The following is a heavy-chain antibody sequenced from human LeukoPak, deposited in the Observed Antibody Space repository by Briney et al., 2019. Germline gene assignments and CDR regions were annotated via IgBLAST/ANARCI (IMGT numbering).Heavy chain of an antibody. CDR3: ARDMGVVVTGIYHYYGMDV. J-gene: IGHJ6*02. D-gene: IGHD2-21*02. V-gene: IGHV3-30*03. CDR1: GFTFSSYG. CDR2: ISYGGRNK. Sequence: GGSLRLSCAASGFTFSSYGIHWVRQAPGKGLEWVAVISYGGRNKYYADSVKGRFTISRDNSKNTLYLQMNSLRAEDTAVYYCARDMGVVVTGIYHYYGMDVWGQGTTVTVSS.